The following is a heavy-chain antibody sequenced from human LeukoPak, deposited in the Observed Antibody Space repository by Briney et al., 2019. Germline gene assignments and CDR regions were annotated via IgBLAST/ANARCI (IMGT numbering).Heavy chain of an antibody. D-gene: IGHD2-21*02. CDR1: GGSISSSSYY. V-gene: IGHV4-39*01. J-gene: IGHJ4*02. Sequence: SETLSLTCTVSGGSISSSSYYWGWIRQPPGKGLEWIGSIYYSGSTYYNPSLKSRVTISVDTSKNQFSLKLSSVTAADTAVYYCASSYCGGDCYLQPFDYWGQGTLVTVSS. CDR2: IYYSGST. CDR3: ASSYCGGDCYLQPFDY.